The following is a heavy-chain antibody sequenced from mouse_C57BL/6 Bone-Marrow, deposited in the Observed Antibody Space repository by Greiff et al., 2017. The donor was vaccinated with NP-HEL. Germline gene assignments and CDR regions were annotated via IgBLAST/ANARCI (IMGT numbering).Heavy chain of an antibody. CDR3: ARWGIYYGNYDAMDY. D-gene: IGHD2-1*01. CDR1: GYTFTDYY. J-gene: IGHJ4*01. Sequence: EVQLPQSGPELVKPGASVKISCKASGYTFTDYYMNWVKQSHGKSLEWIGDINPNNGGTSYNQKFKGKATLTVDKSSSTAYMELRSLTSEDSAVYYCARWGIYYGNYDAMDYWGQGTSVTVSS. CDR2: INPNNGGT. V-gene: IGHV1-26*01.